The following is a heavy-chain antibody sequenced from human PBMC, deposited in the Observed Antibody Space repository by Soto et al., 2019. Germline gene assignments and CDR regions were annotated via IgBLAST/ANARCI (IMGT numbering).Heavy chain of an antibody. J-gene: IGHJ4*02. Sequence: ASVKVSCKASGGTFSSYAISWVRQAPGQGLEWMGGIIPIFGTANYAQKFQGRVTITADESTSTAYMELSSLRSEDTAVYYCAESPRDYGSYFDYWGQGTLVTVSS. V-gene: IGHV1-69*13. D-gene: IGHD4-17*01. CDR2: IIPIFGTA. CDR3: AESPRDYGSYFDY. CDR1: GGTFSSYA.